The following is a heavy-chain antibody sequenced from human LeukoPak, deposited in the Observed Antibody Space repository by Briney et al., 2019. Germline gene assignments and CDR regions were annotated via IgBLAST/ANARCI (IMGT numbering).Heavy chain of an antibody. J-gene: IGHJ6*02. CDR1: GFTFSGSA. CDR2: NRSRANSYTT. D-gene: IGHD2-15*01. V-gene: IGHV3-73*01. Sequence: GGSLRLSCAASGFTFSGSAMHWVRQAHGKRLEWLGRNRSRANSYTTVYAAPVQSRFIISRDDSMNMAYLQMNSLRVEDTAVYYCTRHSDKYCSGAGCFHYNFYGLDVWGQGTTVTVSS. CDR3: TRHSDKYCSGAGCFHYNFYGLDV.